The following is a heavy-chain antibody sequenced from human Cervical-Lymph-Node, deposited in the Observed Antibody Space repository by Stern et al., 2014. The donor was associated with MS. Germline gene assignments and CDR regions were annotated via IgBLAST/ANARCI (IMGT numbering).Heavy chain of an antibody. Sequence: QVQLVQSGAEVKKPGSSVKVSCKASGGTFSRYAISWVRQAPGQGLEWMGGIIPLFGTANYAQKFQGRVTITADESTSTAYMELSSLRSEDTAVYYCARASTYYYDSSGYYYWDYWGQGTLVTVSS. CDR2: IIPLFGTA. D-gene: IGHD3-22*01. CDR1: GGTFSRYA. J-gene: IGHJ4*02. CDR3: ARASTYYYDSSGYYYWDY. V-gene: IGHV1-69*01.